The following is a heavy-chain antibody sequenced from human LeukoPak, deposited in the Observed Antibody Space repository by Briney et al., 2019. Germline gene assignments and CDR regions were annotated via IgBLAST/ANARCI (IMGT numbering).Heavy chain of an antibody. CDR1: GGTFSSYA. Sequence: ASVKVSCKASGGTFSSYAISWVRQAPGQGLEWMGRIIPILGIANYAQKFQGRVTITADKSTSTAYMELSSLRSEDTAVYYCASSDSKDGSGWDYYFDYWGQGTLVTVSS. V-gene: IGHV1-69*04. D-gene: IGHD3-22*01. CDR2: IIPILGIA. CDR3: ASSDSKDGSGWDYYFDY. J-gene: IGHJ4*02.